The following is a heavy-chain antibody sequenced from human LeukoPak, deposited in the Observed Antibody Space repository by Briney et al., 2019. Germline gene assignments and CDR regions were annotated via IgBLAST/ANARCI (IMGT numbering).Heavy chain of an antibody. V-gene: IGHV3-30-3*01. D-gene: IGHD6-19*01. Sequence: PGGSLRLSCAASGFTFSSYAMHWVRQAPGKGLEWVAVISYDGSNKYYADSVKGRFTISRGNSKNTLYLQMNSLRAEDTAVYYCARAYSSGWYYFDYWGQGTLVTVSS. CDR2: ISYDGSNK. CDR1: GFTFSSYA. CDR3: ARAYSSGWYYFDY. J-gene: IGHJ4*02.